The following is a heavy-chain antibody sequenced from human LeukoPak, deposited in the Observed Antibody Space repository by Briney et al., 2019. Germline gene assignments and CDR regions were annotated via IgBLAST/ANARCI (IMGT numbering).Heavy chain of an antibody. V-gene: IGHV1-46*01. Sequence: ASVKVSCKASGYTFTSYYMHWVRQAPGQGLEWMGIINPSGGSTSYAQKFQGRVTMTRDTSTSTVYMELSSLRSEDTAVYYCARDFVEAAAGTPDAFDIWGQGTMVTVSS. CDR2: INPSGGST. CDR1: GYTFTSYY. CDR3: ARDFVEAAAGTPDAFDI. D-gene: IGHD6-13*01. J-gene: IGHJ3*02.